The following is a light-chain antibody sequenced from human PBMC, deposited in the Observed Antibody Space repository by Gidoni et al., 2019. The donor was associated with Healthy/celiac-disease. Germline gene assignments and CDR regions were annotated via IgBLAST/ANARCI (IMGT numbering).Light chain of an antibody. CDR2: GNS. Sequence: HSVLTPPPSVSVAPGQRVTISCTGSSSNIGAGYDVHWYQQLPGTAPKLLIYGNSNRPSGVPDRFSGSKSGTSASLAITGLQAEDEADYYCKSYDSSLSGSGVFGGGTKLTVL. J-gene: IGLJ2*01. CDR1: SSNIGAGYD. CDR3: KSYDSSLSGSGV. V-gene: IGLV1-40*01.